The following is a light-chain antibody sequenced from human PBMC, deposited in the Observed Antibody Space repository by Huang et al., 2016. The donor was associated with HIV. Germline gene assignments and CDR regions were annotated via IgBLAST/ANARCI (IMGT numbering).Light chain of an antibody. CDR2: DAS. CDR3: QQRSNWPPEFT. V-gene: IGKV3-11*01. CDR1: QSVSSY. J-gene: IGKJ3*01. Sequence: EIVLTQSPATLSLSPGERATLSCRASQSVSSYLAWYQQKPGQAPRLLIYDASIAATGIPARFSGRGSGTDFTLTISSLEPEDFAVDDCQQRSNWPPEFTFGPGTKVDIK.